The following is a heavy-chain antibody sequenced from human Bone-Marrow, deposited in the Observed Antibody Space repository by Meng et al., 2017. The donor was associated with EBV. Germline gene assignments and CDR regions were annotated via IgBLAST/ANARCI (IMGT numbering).Heavy chain of an antibody. CDR3: ARAPEYVWSGQWALLDY. J-gene: IGHJ4*02. V-gene: IGHV3-11*01. CDR1: GFTFSDYY. D-gene: IGHD3-16*01. CDR2: ISSSGSTI. Sequence: QVQLVESGGGLVKPGWSLRLSWGASGFTFSDYYKSWIRQAPGKGLEWVSYISSSGSTIYYADSVKGRFTISRDNAKNSLYLQMNSLRAEDTAVYYCARAPEYVWSGQWALLDYWGQGTLVTVAS.